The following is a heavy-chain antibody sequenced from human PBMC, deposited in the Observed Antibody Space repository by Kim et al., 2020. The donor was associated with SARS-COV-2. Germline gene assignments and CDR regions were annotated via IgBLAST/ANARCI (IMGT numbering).Heavy chain of an antibody. CDR1: GYTFTSYY. CDR2: INPSGGST. Sequence: ASVKVSCKASGYTFTSYYMHWVRQAPGQGLEWMGIINPSGGSTSYAQKFQGRVTMTRDTSTSTVYMELSSLRSEDTAVYYCARGADYDFWSDWAKQKKIYGMDVWGQGTTVTVSS. CDR3: ARGADYDFWSDWAKQKKIYGMDV. J-gene: IGHJ6*02. V-gene: IGHV1-46*01. D-gene: IGHD3-3*01.